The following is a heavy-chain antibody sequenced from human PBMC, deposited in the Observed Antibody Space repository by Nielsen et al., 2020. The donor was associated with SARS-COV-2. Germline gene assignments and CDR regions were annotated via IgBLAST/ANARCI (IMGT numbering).Heavy chain of an antibody. CDR1: GFTFDDYA. D-gene: IGHD2-15*01. Sequence: SLKISCAASGFTFDDYAMHWVRQAPGKGLEWVSGISWNSGSIGYADSVKGRFTISRDNAKNSLYLQMNSLRAEDTAVYYCARDPTASGVDYWGQGTLVTVSS. CDR2: ISWNSGSI. J-gene: IGHJ4*02. CDR3: ARDPTASGVDY. V-gene: IGHV3-9*01.